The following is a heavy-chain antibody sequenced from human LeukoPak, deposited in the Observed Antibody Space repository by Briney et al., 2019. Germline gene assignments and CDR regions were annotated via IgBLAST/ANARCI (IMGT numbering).Heavy chain of an antibody. CDR1: GFTFSDYY. J-gene: IGHJ4*02. Sequence: GGSLRLSCAASGFTFSDYYMSWIRQAPGKGLEWVSYISSSGSTIYYADSVKGRFTISRDNAKNSLYLQMDSLRVEDTAFYYCAKDNRRHYTSGPNPDSLHWGQGALVTVSS. CDR2: ISSSGSTI. CDR3: AKDNRRHYTSGPNPDSLH. V-gene: IGHV3-11*01. D-gene: IGHD6-19*01.